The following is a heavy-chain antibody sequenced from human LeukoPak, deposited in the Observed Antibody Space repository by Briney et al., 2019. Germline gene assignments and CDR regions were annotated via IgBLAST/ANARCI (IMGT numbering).Heavy chain of an antibody. D-gene: IGHD6-19*01. Sequence: PSETLSLTCTVSGGSVSSGSYYWSWIRQPPGKGLEWIGYIYYSGSTNYNPSLKSRVTISVDTSKNQFSLKLSSVTAADTAVYYCARGHSSGWYEDYYYGMDVWGQGTTVTVSS. CDR1: GGSVSSGSYY. CDR3: ARGHSSGWYEDYYYGMDV. J-gene: IGHJ6*02. CDR2: IYYSGST. V-gene: IGHV4-61*01.